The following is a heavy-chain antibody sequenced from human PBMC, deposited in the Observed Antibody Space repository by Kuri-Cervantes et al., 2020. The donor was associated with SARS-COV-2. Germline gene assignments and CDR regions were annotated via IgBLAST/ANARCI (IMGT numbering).Heavy chain of an antibody. CDR1: GFTFSTYS. CDR2: VRRDGSNY. D-gene: IGHD3-3*01. CDR3: AKVETANLDY. J-gene: IGHJ4*02. Sequence: GESLKISCAASGFTFSTYSMNWVRQAPGKGLEWVGFVRRDGSNYYYADSVRGRFTISRDNSKNSLYLEMNSLRPEDTAVYYCAKVETANLDYWGQGTLVIVSS. V-gene: IGHV3-30*02.